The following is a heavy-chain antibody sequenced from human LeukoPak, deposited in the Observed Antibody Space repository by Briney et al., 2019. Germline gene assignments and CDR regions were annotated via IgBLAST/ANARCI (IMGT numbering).Heavy chain of an antibody. CDR3: ARRDGYNKEFDY. Sequence: SETLSVTCTVPGGSISSSSYYWGWIRQPPGKGLEWIGTIYYNGSTYYNPSLKRRVTISVDTSKNQLSLRLSSVTAADTAVFYCARRDGYNKEFDYWGQGTLVTVSS. J-gene: IGHJ4*02. D-gene: IGHD5-24*01. V-gene: IGHV4-39*01. CDR1: GGSISSSSYY. CDR2: IYYNGST.